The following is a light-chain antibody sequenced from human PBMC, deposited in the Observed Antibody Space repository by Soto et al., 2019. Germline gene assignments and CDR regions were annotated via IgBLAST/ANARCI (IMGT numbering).Light chain of an antibody. Sequence: QSVLTHPRSVSGSPGQSVTISCTGTSSDVDDYNYVSWYQQHPDTAPKLMIYDVTKRPSGVPDRFSGSKSGNTASLTISGLQAEDEADYYCCSYAGGYVFEVIFGGGTKVTVL. V-gene: IGLV2-11*01. J-gene: IGLJ2*01. CDR3: CSYAGGYVFEVI. CDR2: DVT. CDR1: SSDVDDYNY.